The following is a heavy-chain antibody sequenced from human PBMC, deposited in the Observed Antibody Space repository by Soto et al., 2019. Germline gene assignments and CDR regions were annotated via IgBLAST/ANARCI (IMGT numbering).Heavy chain of an antibody. CDR3: VRETSYHFDN. CDR1: GFTFSGYY. V-gene: IGHV3-11*05. CDR2: ISSSGDRT. D-gene: IGHD2-2*01. Sequence: QVQLVESGGGLVRPGGSLRLSCAASGFTFSGYYMSWIRQAPGKGLECISYISSSGDRTKYADSVKGRFTISRDNAEKSLYLQMNSLRAEDTSVYYCVRETSYHFDNRGQGTLVTVSS. J-gene: IGHJ4*02.